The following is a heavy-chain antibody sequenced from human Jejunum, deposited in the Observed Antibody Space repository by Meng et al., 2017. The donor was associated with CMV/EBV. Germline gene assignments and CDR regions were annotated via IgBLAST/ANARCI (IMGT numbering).Heavy chain of an antibody. Sequence: QVQLVESGGGVVQPGRSLRLSCAASGFIFSSYAMHWVRQAPGKGLEWMALISYDGSNKYYADSVKGRFTISRDNSKNTLYLQMNSLRAEDTVVYYCARGYYDSNLRLDTWGHGTLVTVAS. J-gene: IGHJ5*01. CDR3: ARGYYDSNLRLDT. V-gene: IGHV3-30-3*01. CDR1: GFIFSSYA. D-gene: IGHD3-22*01. CDR2: ISYDGSNK.